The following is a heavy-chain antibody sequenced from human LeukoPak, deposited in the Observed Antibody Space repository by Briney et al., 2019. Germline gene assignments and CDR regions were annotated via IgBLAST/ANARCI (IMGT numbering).Heavy chain of an antibody. CDR2: MNPNSGTT. CDR3: AREDYYDSGSSDY. D-gene: IGHD3-22*01. V-gene: IGHV1-8*02. CDR1: GYIFTRYE. J-gene: IGHJ4*02. Sequence: ASLRVCCKPSGYIFTRYEIHCVREAAGQRLEWLGWMNPNSGTTAYAQTSQRRVSITRQTSISPPSMQLPSLRAVGPPVTCRAREDYYDSGSSDYWGEGPLVTVSS.